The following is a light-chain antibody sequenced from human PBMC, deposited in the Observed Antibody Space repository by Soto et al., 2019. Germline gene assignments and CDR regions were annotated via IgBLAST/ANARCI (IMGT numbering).Light chain of an antibody. V-gene: IGKV1-5*01. Sequence: DIQMTQSPATLPASVGDRVTITCRASQSISNWLAWYQRKPGTAPKLLIYHASTLESGVPSRFSGSGSETEFTLTISSLQPDDFATYYCQQYMSYSFGQRTKVDI. J-gene: IGKJ1*01. CDR2: HAS. CDR1: QSISNW. CDR3: QQYMSYS.